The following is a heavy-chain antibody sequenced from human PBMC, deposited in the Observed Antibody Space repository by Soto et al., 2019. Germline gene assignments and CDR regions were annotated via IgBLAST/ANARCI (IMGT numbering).Heavy chain of an antibody. Sequence: QVQVVQSGTEVKKPGSSVKVSCKVSGGTFSDFGLSWVRLAPGRGFEWLGGIIPMSSVINHGQTFQGRVTITADASTSTGYMELSSLRSEDTALYYCATTFCGEDCFSTYYLNHWGQGTLVTVSS. J-gene: IGHJ5*02. CDR3: ATTFCGEDCFSTYYLNH. CDR2: IIPMSSVI. V-gene: IGHV1-69*12. D-gene: IGHD2-21*02. CDR1: GGTFSDFG.